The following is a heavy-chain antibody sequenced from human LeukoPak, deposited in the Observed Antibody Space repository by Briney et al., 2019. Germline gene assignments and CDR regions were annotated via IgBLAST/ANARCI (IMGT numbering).Heavy chain of an antibody. CDR1: GFTFSSYG. CDR2: IWYDGSNK. D-gene: IGHD3-22*01. CDR3: ARDYYDSSGYFDY. J-gene: IGHJ4*02. Sequence: GGSLRLSCAASGFTFSSYGMHWVRQAPGKGLEWVAVIWYDGSNKYYADSVKGRFTISRDNSKNTLYLQMNSLRAEDTAVYYCARDYYDSSGYFDYWGQGTLVTISS. V-gene: IGHV3-33*01.